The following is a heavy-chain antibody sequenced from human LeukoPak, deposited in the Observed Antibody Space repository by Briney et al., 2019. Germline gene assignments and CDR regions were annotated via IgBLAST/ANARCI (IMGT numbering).Heavy chain of an antibody. Sequence: QAGGSLRLSCAASGFTFSSYGMHWVRQAPGKGLEWVAVISYDGSNKYYADSVKGRFTISRVNSKNTLYLQMNSLRAEDTAVYYCARWVCSSTSCYYFDYWGQGTLVVVSS. D-gene: IGHD2-2*01. CDR1: GFTFSSYG. CDR2: ISYDGSNK. J-gene: IGHJ4*02. CDR3: ARWVCSSTSCYYFDY. V-gene: IGHV3-30*03.